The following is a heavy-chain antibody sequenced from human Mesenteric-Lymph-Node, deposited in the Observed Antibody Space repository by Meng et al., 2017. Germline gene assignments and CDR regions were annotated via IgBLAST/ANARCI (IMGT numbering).Heavy chain of an antibody. D-gene: IGHD6-6*01. CDR1: GFKFCDYA. J-gene: IGHJ4*02. CDR2: ITWNSGVK. CDR3: ASATSSLAAPSL. V-gene: IGHV3-9*01. Sequence: SLKISCAASGFKFCDYAMHWVRLAPGKGLEWVSGITWNSGVKDYAASVKGRFTISRDNAKNSLYLQMNGLRAEDTALYYCASATSSLAAPSLWGQGTPVTVSS.